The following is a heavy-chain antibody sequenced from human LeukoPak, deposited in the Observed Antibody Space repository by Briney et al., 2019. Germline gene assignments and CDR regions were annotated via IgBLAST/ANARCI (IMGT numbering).Heavy chain of an antibody. V-gene: IGHV3-7*01. Sequence: GGSLRLSCAASGFTFSNYWMSWVRQAPGKGLEWVANIKQDGSEKYYVDPVKGRFTISRDNAKNSLYLQMSSLRAEDTAVYYCARHFSYGSGSSRTLVHYWGQGTLVIVSS. J-gene: IGHJ4*02. CDR1: GFTFSNYW. CDR3: ARHFSYGSGSSRTLVHY. D-gene: IGHD3-10*01. CDR2: IKQDGSEK.